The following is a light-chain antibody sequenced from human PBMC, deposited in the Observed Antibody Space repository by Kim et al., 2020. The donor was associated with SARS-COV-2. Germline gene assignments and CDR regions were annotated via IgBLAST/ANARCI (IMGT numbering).Light chain of an antibody. Sequence: IQMTQSPSSLSASVGDRVIITCRASQFISNYLNWYQQRPGKAPKVLIYATSTLQSGVPPRFSGSGSGTDFTLTISSLQPEDFATYFCPQSYCKLTQYTFGQGTNLKI. CDR2: ATS. J-gene: IGKJ2*01. CDR1: QFISNY. CDR3: PQSYCKLTQYT. V-gene: IGKV1-39*01.